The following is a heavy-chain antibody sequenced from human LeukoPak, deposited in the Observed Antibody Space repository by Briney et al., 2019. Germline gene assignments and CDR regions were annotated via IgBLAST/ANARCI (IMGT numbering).Heavy chain of an antibody. CDR2: ISSSSSYT. CDR3: ARGPLVVVAATLDY. J-gene: IGHJ4*02. CDR1: GFTFSDYY. Sequence: KSGGSLRLSCAASGFTFSDYYTSWIRQAPGKGLEWVSYISSSSSYTNYADSVKGRFTISRDNAKNSLYLQMNSLRAEDTAVYYCARGPLVVVAATLDYWGQGTLVTVSS. D-gene: IGHD2-15*01. V-gene: IGHV3-11*05.